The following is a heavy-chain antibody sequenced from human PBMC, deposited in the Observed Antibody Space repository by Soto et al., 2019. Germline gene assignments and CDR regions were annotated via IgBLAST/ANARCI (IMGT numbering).Heavy chain of an antibody. CDR2: ITGRGDRT. J-gene: IGHJ4*02. Sequence: GGSLRLSCAASGFIFNTYGMSWVRQAPGKGLEWVSAITGRGDRTDYADSVKGRFTISRDNSKNTLYLQMNSLRAEDTAVYYCAKDWGSGWFRSYFDSWGQGALVTVSS. V-gene: IGHV3-23*01. CDR1: GFIFNTYG. CDR3: AKDWGSGWFRSYFDS. D-gene: IGHD6-19*01.